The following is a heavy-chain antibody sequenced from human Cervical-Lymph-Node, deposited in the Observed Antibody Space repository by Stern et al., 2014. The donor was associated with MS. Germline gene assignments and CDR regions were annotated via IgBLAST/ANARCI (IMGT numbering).Heavy chain of an antibody. Sequence: QVQLQESGPGLVKPSETLSLTCTVSGASVTSHTYYWSWIRQPPGKELEWIGYIYNSGSTDYNSSLQSRVTISVDTSKNQFSLMLSSVTAADTAVYYCARDGGRGSNAFDIWGQGTVVTVSS. CDR2: IYNSGST. J-gene: IGHJ3*02. D-gene: IGHD3-16*01. V-gene: IGHV4-61*01. CDR3: ARDGGRGSNAFDI. CDR1: GASVTSHTYY.